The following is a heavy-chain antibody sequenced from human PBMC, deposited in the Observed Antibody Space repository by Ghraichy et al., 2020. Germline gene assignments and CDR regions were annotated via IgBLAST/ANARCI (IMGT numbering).Heavy chain of an antibody. D-gene: IGHD6-19*01. J-gene: IGHJ4*02. V-gene: IGHV1-69*06. Sequence: SVKVSCKASGGTFSSYAISWVRQAPGQGLEWMGGIIPIFGTANYAQKFQGRVTITADKSTSTAYMELSSLRSEDTAVYYCASGYSSGRFDYWGQGTLVTVSS. CDR1: GGTFSSYA. CDR2: IIPIFGTA. CDR3: ASGYSSGRFDY.